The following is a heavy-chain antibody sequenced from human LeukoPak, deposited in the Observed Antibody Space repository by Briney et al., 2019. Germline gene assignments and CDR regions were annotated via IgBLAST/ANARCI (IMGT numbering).Heavy chain of an antibody. V-gene: IGHV3-30*04. CDR3: ARDGSAAGYYYYYMDV. J-gene: IGHJ6*03. CDR2: ISYDGSNK. D-gene: IGHD6-13*01. CDR1: GFTFSSYA. Sequence: PGGSLRLSCAASGFTFSSYAMHWVRQAPGKGLEWVAVISYDGSNKYYADSVKGRFTISRDNSKNTLYLQMNSLRAEDTAVYYCARDGSAAGYYYYYMDVWGKGTTVTVSS.